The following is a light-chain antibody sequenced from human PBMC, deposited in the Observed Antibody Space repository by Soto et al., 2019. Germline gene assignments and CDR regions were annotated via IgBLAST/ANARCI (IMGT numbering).Light chain of an antibody. V-gene: IGKV1-8*01. Sequence: IRMTQSPSSLSASTGDRVTITCRASQGISSYLAWYQQKPGKAPKLMMYAASTLQSGVPSRFSGSGSGTDFTLTISCLQSEDFATYYCQQYYSYPRTFGQGTKVDIK. CDR3: QQYYSYPRT. CDR2: AAS. J-gene: IGKJ1*01. CDR1: QGISSY.